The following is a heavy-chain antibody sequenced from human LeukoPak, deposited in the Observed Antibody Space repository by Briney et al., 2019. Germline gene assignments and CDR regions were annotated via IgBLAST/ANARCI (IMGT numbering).Heavy chain of an antibody. CDR3: ARRLAYYYGSGSYYGFDY. V-gene: IGHV5-51*01. CDR2: IYPGDSDT. CDR1: GYSFTSYW. Sequence: GESLKISCKGSGYSFTSYWIGWVRQMPGKGLEWMGIIYPGDSDTRYSPSLQGQVTISADKSISTAYLQWSSLKASDTAMYYCARRLAYYYGSGSYYGFDYWGQGTLVTVSS. D-gene: IGHD3-10*01. J-gene: IGHJ4*02.